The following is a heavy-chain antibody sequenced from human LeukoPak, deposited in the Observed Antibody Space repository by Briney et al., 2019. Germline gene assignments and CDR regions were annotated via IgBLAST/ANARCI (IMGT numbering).Heavy chain of an antibody. CDR3: ARGTIQLWLNYFDY. D-gene: IGHD5-18*01. J-gene: IGHJ4*02. Sequence: SETLSLTCTVSGGSISSYYWSWIRQPPGKGLEWIGYIYYSGGTNYNPSLKSRVTISVDTSKNQFSLKLSSVTAADTAVYYCARGTIQLWLNYFDYWGQGTLVTVSS. CDR2: IYYSGGT. V-gene: IGHV4-59*01. CDR1: GGSISSYY.